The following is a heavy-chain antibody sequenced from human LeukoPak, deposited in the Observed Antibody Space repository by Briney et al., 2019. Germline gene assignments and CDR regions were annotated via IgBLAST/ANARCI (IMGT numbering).Heavy chain of an antibody. J-gene: IGHJ4*02. D-gene: IGHD5-18*01. CDR2: ISAYNGNT. CDR3: ARVHRGYSYGRLDY. CDR1: GYTFTSYG. V-gene: IGHV1-18*01. Sequence: ASVKVSCKASGYTFTSYGISWVRQAPGQGLEWMGWISAYNGNTNYAQKLQGRVTMTTDTSTSTAYMELRSLRSDDTAVYYCARVHRGYSYGRLDYWGQGTLVTVSS.